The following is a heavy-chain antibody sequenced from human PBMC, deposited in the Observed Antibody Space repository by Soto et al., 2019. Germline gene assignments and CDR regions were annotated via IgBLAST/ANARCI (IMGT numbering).Heavy chain of an antibody. D-gene: IGHD1-1*01. J-gene: IGHJ4*02. V-gene: IGHV1-18*01. CDR3: ARGDTYYVNWYFDY. CDR2: ISAYSGNT. Sequence: QVQLVQSGAEVKKPGASVKVSCKTSGFTFTNYYINWVRQAPGQGLGVMGWISAYSGNTNYAQNLQGRVTMTTDTSASTAYLELRSLRSDVTAVYFCARGDTYYVNWYFDYWGQGTLVTVSS. CDR1: GFTFTNYY.